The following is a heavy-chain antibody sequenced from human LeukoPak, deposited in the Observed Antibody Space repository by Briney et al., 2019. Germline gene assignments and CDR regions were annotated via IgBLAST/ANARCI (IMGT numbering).Heavy chain of an antibody. D-gene: IGHD2-2*01. CDR2: INPSGGST. CDR1: GYTFTSYY. J-gene: IGHJ3*02. Sequence: ASVKVSCKASGYTFTSYYMHWVRQAPGQGLEWMGIINPSGGSTSYAQKFQGRVTMTRDMPTSTVYMELSSLRSEDTAVYYCARGHPAIGDAFDIWGQGTMVTVSS. CDR3: ARGHPAIGDAFDI. V-gene: IGHV1-46*01.